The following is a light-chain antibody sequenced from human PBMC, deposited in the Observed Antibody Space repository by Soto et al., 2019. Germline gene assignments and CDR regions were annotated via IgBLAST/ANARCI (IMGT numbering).Light chain of an antibody. CDR3: QQFNTSPWT. Sequence: DIQMTQSPSTLSASEGERVTISCRAIQSVSIWLAWYQQKPGRAPKLLIYKSSILESGVPSRFSGSGSGTEFTLTISSLQPDNFATYYCQQFNTSPWTFGQGTKVDIK. J-gene: IGKJ1*01. V-gene: IGKV1-5*03. CDR1: QSVSIW. CDR2: KSS.